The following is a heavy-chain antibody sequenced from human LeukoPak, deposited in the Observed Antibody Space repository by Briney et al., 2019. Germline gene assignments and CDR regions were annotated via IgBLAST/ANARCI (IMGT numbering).Heavy chain of an antibody. CDR3: ARVGGIVGATVPY. Sequence: SETLSLTCAVSGGSLSGYYWGWIRQPPGKGLEWIGSIYYSGSTYYNPSLKSRVTISVDTSKNQFSLKLSSVTAADPAVYYCARVGGIVGATVPYWGQGTLVTVSS. V-gene: IGHV4-39*07. CDR1: GGSLSGYY. J-gene: IGHJ4*02. D-gene: IGHD1-26*01. CDR2: IYYSGST.